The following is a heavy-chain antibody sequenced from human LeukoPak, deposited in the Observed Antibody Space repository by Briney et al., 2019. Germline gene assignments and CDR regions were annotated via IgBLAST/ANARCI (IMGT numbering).Heavy chain of an antibody. D-gene: IGHD1-26*01. V-gene: IGHV3-30*18. CDR1: GFTFSSYG. CDR3: AKGSSGSYFRQGPFFDY. Sequence: GGSLRPSCAASGFTFSSYGMHWVRQAPGKGLEWVAVISYDGSNKYYADSVKGRFTISRDNSKNTLYLQMNSLRAEDTAVYYCAKGSSGSYFRQGPFFDYWGQGTLVTVSS. CDR2: ISYDGSNK. J-gene: IGHJ4*02.